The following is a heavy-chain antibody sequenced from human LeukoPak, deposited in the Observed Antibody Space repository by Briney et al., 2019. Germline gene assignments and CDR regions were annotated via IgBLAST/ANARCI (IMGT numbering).Heavy chain of an antibody. CDR1: GYTFTGYY. D-gene: IGHD3-3*01. V-gene: IGHV1-2*06. CDR2: INPNSGGT. CDR3: ARDGGDFWSGYYYYFDY. Sequence: ASVKVSCKASGYTFTGYYMHWVRQAPGQGLEWMGRINPNSGGTNYAQKFQGRVTMTRDTSISTAYMEPSRLRSDDTAVYYCARDGGDFWSGYYYYFDYWGQGTLVTVSS. J-gene: IGHJ4*02.